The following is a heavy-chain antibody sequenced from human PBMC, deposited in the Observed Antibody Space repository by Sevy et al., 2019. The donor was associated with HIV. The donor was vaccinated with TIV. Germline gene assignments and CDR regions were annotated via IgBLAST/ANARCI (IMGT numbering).Heavy chain of an antibody. V-gene: IGHV4-4*02. J-gene: IGHJ4*02. CDR2: IYRSGST. CDR3: ARRLEGTQLWQETAFDY. D-gene: IGHD5-18*01. Sequence: SETLSLTCAVSGGSISSSDWWNWVRQPPGKGLEWIGEIYRSGSTKYNPSLKSRVTISIDKSKNHFSLKLSSVTAADTAVYYCARRLEGTQLWQETAFDYWGQGTLVTVSS. CDR1: GGSISSSDW.